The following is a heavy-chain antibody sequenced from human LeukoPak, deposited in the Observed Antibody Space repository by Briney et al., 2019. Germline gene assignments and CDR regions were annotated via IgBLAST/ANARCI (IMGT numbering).Heavy chain of an antibody. CDR1: GGSISSSSYY. CDR2: IYYSGST. Sequence: SETLSLTCTVSGGSISSSSYYWGWIRQPPGKGLEWIGYIYYSGSTNYNPSLKSRVTISVDTSKNQFSLKLNSVTAADTAVYYCTRGPLAVAGIVDYWGQGTLVTVSS. J-gene: IGHJ4*02. D-gene: IGHD6-19*01. V-gene: IGHV4-61*05. CDR3: TRGPLAVAGIVDY.